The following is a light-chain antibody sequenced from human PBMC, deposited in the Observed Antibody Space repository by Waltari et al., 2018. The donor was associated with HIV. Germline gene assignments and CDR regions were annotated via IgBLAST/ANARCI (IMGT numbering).Light chain of an antibody. CDR3: GTWDSSLSAAV. CDR1: SSNIGMNS. Sequence: QSVLTQPPSVSAAPGQKVTISCSGRSSNIGMNSVSWYQQFPGTAPKLLIYDKNKRPSGIPDRFAGSKSATSVTLCITGLQTGDEADYYCGTWDSSLSAAVFGTGTKVTVL. J-gene: IGLJ1*01. V-gene: IGLV1-51*01. CDR2: DKN.